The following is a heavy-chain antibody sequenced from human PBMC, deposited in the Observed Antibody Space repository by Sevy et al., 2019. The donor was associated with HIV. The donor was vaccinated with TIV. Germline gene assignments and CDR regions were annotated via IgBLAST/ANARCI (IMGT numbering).Heavy chain of an antibody. CDR3: ARGNWGSIYYMDV. CDR2: IYSGGST. V-gene: IGHV3-53*01. Sequence: GGSLRLSCAASGFTVSSNYMSWVRQAPGKGLEWVSVIYSGGSTYYADSVKGRFTISRDNSKNTLYLQMNSLRAEDTAVYYRARGNWGSIYYMDVWGKGTTVTVSS. J-gene: IGHJ6*03. CDR1: GFTVSSNY. D-gene: IGHD3-16*01.